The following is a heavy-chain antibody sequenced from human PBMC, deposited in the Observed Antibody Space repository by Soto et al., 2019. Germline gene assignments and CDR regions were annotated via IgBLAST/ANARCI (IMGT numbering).Heavy chain of an antibody. CDR1: GGSFSDYY. D-gene: IGHD3-3*01. V-gene: IGHV4-34*01. CDR3: AREWWSGSLIGGSL. J-gene: IGHJ4*02. Sequence: QVQLQQWGAGLLKPSETLSLTCPVNGGSFSDYYWTWIRQPPGKGLEWIGEVNHGGSTHYNPSLKSRVSLSVDTSKKQFSLNLTFVTAAATAVYYCAREWWSGSLIGGSLGGEGTLVTVSS. CDR2: VNHGGST.